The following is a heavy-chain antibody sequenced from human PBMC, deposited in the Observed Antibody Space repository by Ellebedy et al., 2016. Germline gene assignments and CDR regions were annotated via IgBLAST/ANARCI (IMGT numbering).Heavy chain of an antibody. CDR1: GYRFSDYW. CDR3: AGERGGGEATMIDY. Sequence: GESLKISXKGSGYRFSDYWIGWVRQMPGKGLEWMGVIYPGDSDTIYSPSLQGQVTISADKSTSTAYLQWSSLKASDSGKYYCAGERGGGEATMIDYWGQGTPVTVSS. D-gene: IGHD3-16*01. J-gene: IGHJ4*02. CDR2: IYPGDSDT. V-gene: IGHV5-51*01.